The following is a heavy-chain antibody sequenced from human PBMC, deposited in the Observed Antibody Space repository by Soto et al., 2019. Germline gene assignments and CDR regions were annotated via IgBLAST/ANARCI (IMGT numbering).Heavy chain of an antibody. Sequence: ASVKVSCKASGYTFTGYYMHWVRQAPGQGLEWMGWINPNSGGTNYAQKFQGWVTMTRDTSISTAYMELSRLRSDDTAVYYCARQVHTVTTPYYYYGMDVWGQGTTVTVSS. J-gene: IGHJ6*02. CDR1: GYTFTGYY. CDR2: INPNSGGT. CDR3: ARQVHTVTTPYYYYGMDV. V-gene: IGHV1-2*04. D-gene: IGHD4-4*01.